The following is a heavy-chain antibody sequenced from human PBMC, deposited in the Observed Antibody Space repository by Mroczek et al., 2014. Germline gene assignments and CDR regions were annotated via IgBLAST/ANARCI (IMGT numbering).Heavy chain of an antibody. V-gene: IGHV4-34*01. J-gene: IGHJ3*02. CDR2: INHSGST. CDR1: GGSFSGYY. CDR3: ARRAGRKNXGLAFDI. Sequence: QVQLQESGAGLLKPSETLSLTCAVYGGSFSGYYWSWIRQPPGKGLEWIGEINHSGSTNYNPSLKSRVTISVDTSKNQFSLKLSSVTAADTAVYYCARRAGRKNXGLAFDIWGQGTMVTVSS.